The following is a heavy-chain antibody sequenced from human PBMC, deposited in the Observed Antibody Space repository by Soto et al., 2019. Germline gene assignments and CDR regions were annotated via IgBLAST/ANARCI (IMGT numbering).Heavy chain of an antibody. CDR2: IYPSDSDT. CDR1: GYNFAGYW. CDR3: ARGALSTRSFDY. Sequence: GQSLKISCKGSGYNFAGYWIAWGRQMPGKGLELMGIIYPSDSDTRYRPSFQGQVTISADKSISSAYLQWGSLRASDTAMYYCARGALSTRSFDYWGQGTPVTVSS. D-gene: IGHD1-1*01. J-gene: IGHJ4*02. V-gene: IGHV5-51*01.